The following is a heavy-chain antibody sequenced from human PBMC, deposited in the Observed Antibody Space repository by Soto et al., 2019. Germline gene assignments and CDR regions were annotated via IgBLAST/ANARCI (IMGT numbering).Heavy chain of an antibody. CDR3: ARDRGVSEHNYYYGMDV. V-gene: IGHV4-59*01. Sequence: XETLSLTGPVSGGSISIYDWSWIRQPPGKGLDWIGYIYYSGSTNYNASLKSRVTISLDTSMNQFSLKLSSVTSADTAVYYCARDRGVSEHNYYYGMDVWGQGTRVTVSS. CDR1: GGSISIYD. J-gene: IGHJ6*02. CDR2: IYYSGST.